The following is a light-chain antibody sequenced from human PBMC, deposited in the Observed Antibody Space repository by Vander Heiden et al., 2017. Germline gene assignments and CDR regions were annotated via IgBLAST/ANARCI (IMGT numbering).Light chain of an antibody. CDR2: WAS. CDR1: QSVLYSSNNKNY. J-gene: IGKJ3*01. Sequence: LVMTQSPDSLAVSLGERATINCKSSQSVLYSSNNKNYLAWYQQKPGQPPKLLIYWASTRESGVPDRFSRSGSGTDFTLTISSLQAEDVAVYYCQQYDSTRFTFGHGTKVDIK. V-gene: IGKV4-1*01. CDR3: QQYDSTRFT.